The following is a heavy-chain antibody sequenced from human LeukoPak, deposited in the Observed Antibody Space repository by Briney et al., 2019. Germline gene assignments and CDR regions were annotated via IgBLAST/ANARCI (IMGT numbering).Heavy chain of an antibody. CDR3: ARTYSGYDY. V-gene: IGHV1-2*02. J-gene: IGHJ4*02. CDR2: INPNSGGT. Sequence: ASVTVSCKASGYTFTGYYMHWVRQAPGQGLEWMGWINPNSGGTNYAQKFQGRVTMTTDTSTSTAYMELRSLRSDDTAVYYCARTYSGYDYWGQGTLVTVSS. D-gene: IGHD5-12*01. CDR1: GYTFTGYY.